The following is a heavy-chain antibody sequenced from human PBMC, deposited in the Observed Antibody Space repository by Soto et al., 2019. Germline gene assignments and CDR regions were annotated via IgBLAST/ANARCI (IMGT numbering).Heavy chain of an antibody. J-gene: IGHJ6*03. CDR3: ARDKDPAYYYYYMDV. V-gene: IGHV3-11*01. Sequence: GGSLRLSCAASGFTFSDYYMSWIRQAPGKGLEWVSYISSSGGPIYYADSVKGRFTISRDNAKNSLYLQMNSLRAEDTAVYYCARDKDPAYYYYYMDVWGKGTTVTVSS. CDR2: ISSSGGPI. CDR1: GFTFSDYY.